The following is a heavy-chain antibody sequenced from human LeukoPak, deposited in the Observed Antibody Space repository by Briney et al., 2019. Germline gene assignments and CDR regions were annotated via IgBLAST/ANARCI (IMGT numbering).Heavy chain of an antibody. J-gene: IGHJ5*02. CDR1: GYTFTSYD. CDR3: ASIAVAGTGVDP. V-gene: IGHV1-8*01. CDR2: MNPNSGNT. D-gene: IGHD6-19*01. Sequence: ASVKVSCKASGYTFTSYDINWVRQATGQGLEWMGWMNPNSGNTGYAQKFQGRVTMTRNTSISTAYMELSSLRSEDTAVYYCASIAVAGTGVDPWGQGTLVTVSS.